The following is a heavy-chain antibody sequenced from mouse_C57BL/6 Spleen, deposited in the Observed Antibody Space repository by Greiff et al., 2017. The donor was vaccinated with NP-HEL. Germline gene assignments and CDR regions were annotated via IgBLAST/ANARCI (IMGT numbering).Heavy chain of an antibody. CDR2: IDPSDSYT. Sequence: VQLQQSGAELVKPGASVKLSCKASGYTFTSYWMHWVKQRPGQGLEWIGEIDPSDSYTNYNQKFKGKATLTVDTSSSTAYMQLSSLTSEDSAVYYCARRGYYGYDGYAMDYWGQRTSVTVSS. J-gene: IGHJ4*01. CDR1: GYTFTSYW. D-gene: IGHD2-2*01. CDR3: ARRGYYGYDGYAMDY. V-gene: IGHV1-50*01.